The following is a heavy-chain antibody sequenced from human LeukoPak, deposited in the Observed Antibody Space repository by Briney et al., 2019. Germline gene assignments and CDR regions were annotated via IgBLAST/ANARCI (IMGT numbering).Heavy chain of an antibody. CDR3: ARDYQGGYGDKTVDY. CDR2: IYYTGSS. Sequence: SETLSLTCSVSGGSIRSSDDYWGFVRQTPGKGLEWMGSIYYTGSSHYNPSLKSRVTISVDTSKNQFSLKLSSVTDADTAVYYCARDYQGGYGDKTVDYWGQGTLVTVSS. D-gene: IGHD5-18*01. CDR1: GGSIRSSDDY. V-gene: IGHV4-39*07. J-gene: IGHJ4*02.